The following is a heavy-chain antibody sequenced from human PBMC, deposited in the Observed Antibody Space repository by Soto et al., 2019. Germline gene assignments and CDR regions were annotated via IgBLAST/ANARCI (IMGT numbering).Heavy chain of an antibody. D-gene: IGHD3-22*01. CDR1: GYTFTSYG. J-gene: IGHJ3*02. Sequence: WASVKVSCKASGYTFTSYGISWVRQAPGQGLEWMGWISAYNGNTNYAQKLQGRVTMTTDTSTSTAYMELRSLRSDDTAVYYCARDRGYYDSSGFGAFDIWGQGTMVTVSS. V-gene: IGHV1-18*04. CDR2: ISAYNGNT. CDR3: ARDRGYYDSSGFGAFDI.